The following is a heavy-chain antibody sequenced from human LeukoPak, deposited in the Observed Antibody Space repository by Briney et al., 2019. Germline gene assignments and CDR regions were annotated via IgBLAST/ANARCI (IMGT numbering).Heavy chain of an antibody. CDR1: GFTFSTYW. Sequence: GGSLRLSCAASGFTFSTYWMYWVRQAPGKGLMWVSRMNSDGSTIRYADSVKGRFTISRDNAKNTLYLQMNSLRVEDTAVHYCARGMYGDSVGMDVWGQGTTVTVSS. D-gene: IGHD2-21*02. J-gene: IGHJ6*02. CDR3: ARGMYGDSVGMDV. V-gene: IGHV3-74*01. CDR2: MNSDGSTI.